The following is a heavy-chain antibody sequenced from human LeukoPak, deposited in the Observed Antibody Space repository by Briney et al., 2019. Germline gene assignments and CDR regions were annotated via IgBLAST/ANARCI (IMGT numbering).Heavy chain of an antibody. CDR2: VHIKGNT. CDR1: GDSISSYY. J-gene: IGHJ4*02. CDR3: ARMQYGSGSYYKSNYLDX. V-gene: IGHV4-4*07. D-gene: IGHD3-10*01. Sequence: PSETLSLTCTVSGDSISSYYWNWIRQPAGKGLEWIGRVHIKGNTNYNPSLKSRVTMSVDTSKNQVSLKLNSMTAADTAVYYCARMQYGSGSYYKSNYLDXXGQGTVVTVSS.